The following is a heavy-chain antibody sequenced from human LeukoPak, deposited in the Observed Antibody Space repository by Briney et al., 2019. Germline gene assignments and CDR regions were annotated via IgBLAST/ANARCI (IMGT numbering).Heavy chain of an antibody. J-gene: IGHJ4*02. CDR3: ARTRSAYYDSSGYYEVFDY. CDR2: IYYSGST. D-gene: IGHD3-22*01. Sequence: SQTLSLTCTLSGGSISSGGYYWSWIRQHPGKGLKWIGYIYYSGSTYYNPSLKSRVTISVDTSKNQFSLKLSSVTAADTAVYYCARTRSAYYDSSGYYEVFDYWGQGTLVTVSS. V-gene: IGHV4-31*03. CDR1: GGSISSGGYY.